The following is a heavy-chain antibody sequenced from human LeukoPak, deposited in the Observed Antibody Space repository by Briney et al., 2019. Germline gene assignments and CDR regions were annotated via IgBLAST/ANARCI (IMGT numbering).Heavy chain of an antibody. J-gene: IGHJ6*03. V-gene: IGHV4-39*02. Sequence: SETLSLTCSVSGGSTTSGSHYWGWVRQPPGKGLEWIGNIYYSGSTYYNPSLKSRVAIFIDTSKNDFSLALTSVTAADAGVYYCARRLGDPFYYKDVWGRGTTVTVSS. CDR1: GGSTTSGSHY. D-gene: IGHD3-10*01. CDR2: IYYSGST. CDR3: ARRLGDPFYYKDV.